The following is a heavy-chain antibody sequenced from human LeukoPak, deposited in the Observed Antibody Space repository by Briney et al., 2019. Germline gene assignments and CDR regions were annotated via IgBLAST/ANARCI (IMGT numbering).Heavy chain of an antibody. CDR3: ARSLRGIAAAGTSLDYFDY. D-gene: IGHD6-13*01. CDR2: IYPGDSDT. CDR1: GYSFTSYW. V-gene: IGHV5-51*01. Sequence: GESLQISCKGSGYSFTSYWIGWVRQVPGNGLEWMGTIYPGDSDTRYSPSFQGQVTISADKSISTAYLQWSSLKASDTAMYYCARSLRGIAAAGTSLDYFDYWGQGTLVTVSS. J-gene: IGHJ4*02.